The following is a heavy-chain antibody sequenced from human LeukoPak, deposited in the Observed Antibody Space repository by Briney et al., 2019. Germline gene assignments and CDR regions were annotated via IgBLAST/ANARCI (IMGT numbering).Heavy chain of an antibody. CDR2: IKKDRIEK. CDR1: GFTFSNYW. CDR3: ASADSCWANDY. Sequence: PGGSLRLSCAASGFTFSNYWMTWVRQAPGKGLEWVANIKKDRIEKNYVDSVKGRFTISRGKAKKTKYLQMNSLRVEDTALYYCASADSCWANDYWGQGTLVTVSS. D-gene: IGHD2-2*01. V-gene: IGHV3-7*02. J-gene: IGHJ4*02.